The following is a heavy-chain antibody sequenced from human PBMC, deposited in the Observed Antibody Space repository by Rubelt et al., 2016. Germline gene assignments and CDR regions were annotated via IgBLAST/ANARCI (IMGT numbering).Heavy chain of an antibody. J-gene: IGHJ4*02. V-gene: IGHV3-15*07. CDR3: TTDLPTGADDY. D-gene: IGHD1-1*01. Sequence: GGSLRLSCAASGFTFSNAWMNWVRQAPGKGLEWVGRIKSNPDGGTTDYAAPVKGRFTLSRDDSKNTLYLQMNSLKTEDTAVYYCTTDLPTGADDYWGQGTRVTVSS. CDR2: IKSNPDGGTT. CDR1: GFTFSNAW.